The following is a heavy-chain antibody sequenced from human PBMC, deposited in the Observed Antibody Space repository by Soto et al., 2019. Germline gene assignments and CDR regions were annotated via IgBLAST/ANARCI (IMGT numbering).Heavy chain of an antibody. J-gene: IGHJ5*02. CDR3: ARIIGSDAVATIDNWFDT. CDR1: GFSLRNPRMG. Sequence: QVTLKESGPALVKPTETLTLTCTVSGFSLRNPRMGVSWIRQPPGKALEWLAHIFSNDEISYRTSLRGRLTISKDTPTSQVVLTMTNMDPVDTATYYCARIIGSDAVATIDNWFDTWGQGTLVSVSS. V-gene: IGHV2-26*01. D-gene: IGHD5-12*01. CDR2: IFSNDEI.